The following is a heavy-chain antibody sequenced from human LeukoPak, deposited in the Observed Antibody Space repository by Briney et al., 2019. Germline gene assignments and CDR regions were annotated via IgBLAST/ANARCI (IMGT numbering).Heavy chain of an antibody. CDR1: GFTFSSNY. CDR2: LYSGGGA. CDR3: AKATRYYYDSSGYLGFDY. D-gene: IGHD3-22*01. Sequence: GGSLRLSCAASGFTFSSNYMSWVRQAPGKGLEWVSGLYSGGGAYYADSVKGRFDISRDNSKNTLYLQMNSLRAEDTAVYYCAKATRYYYDSSGYLGFDYWGQGTLVTASS. V-gene: IGHV3-66*01. J-gene: IGHJ4*02.